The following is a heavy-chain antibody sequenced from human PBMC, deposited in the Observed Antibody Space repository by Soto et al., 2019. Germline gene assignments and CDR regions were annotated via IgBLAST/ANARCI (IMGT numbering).Heavy chain of an antibody. D-gene: IGHD4-17*01. CDR1: GGSISSGGYY. V-gene: IGHV4-31*03. CDR3: ARCRGDSNFDY. CDR2: IYYSGST. J-gene: IGHJ4*02. Sequence: QVQLQESGPGLVKPSQTLSLTCTVSGGSISSGGYYWSWVRQHPGKGLEWLGYIYYSGSTYYNPSLSSRVTISVDTSKNQFSLKLSSVTAADTAVYYCARCRGDSNFDYWGQGTLVAVSS.